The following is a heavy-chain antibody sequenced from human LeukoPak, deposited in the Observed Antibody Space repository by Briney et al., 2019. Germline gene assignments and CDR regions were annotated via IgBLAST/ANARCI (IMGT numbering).Heavy chain of an antibody. CDR1: GFTFSDYY. CDR3: AFGGGTTGLFDY. J-gene: IGHJ4*02. D-gene: IGHD1-1*01. CDR2: ISSSGSTI. V-gene: IGHV3-11*04. Sequence: PGGSLRLSCAASGFTFSDYYMSWIRQAPGKGLEWISYISSSGSTIYYADSVKGRFSISRDNAKNSLYLQVSSLRAEDTAVYYCAFGGGTTGLFDYWGQGTLVTVSS.